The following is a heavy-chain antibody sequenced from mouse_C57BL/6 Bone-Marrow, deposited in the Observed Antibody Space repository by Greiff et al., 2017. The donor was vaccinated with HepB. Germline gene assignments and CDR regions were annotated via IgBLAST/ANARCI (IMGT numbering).Heavy chain of an antibody. J-gene: IGHJ4*01. CDR3: ARPPYFYCYGSSSFYAMDY. V-gene: IGHV1-54*01. CDR2: INPGSGGT. Sequence: QVQLQQSGAELVRPGTSVKVSCKASGYAFTNYLIEWVKQRPGQGLEWIGVINPGSGGTNYNEKFKGKATLTADKSSSTAYMQLSSLTSEDSAVYFCARPPYFYCYGSSSFYAMDYWGQGTSVTVSS. D-gene: IGHD1-1*01. CDR1: GYAFTNYL.